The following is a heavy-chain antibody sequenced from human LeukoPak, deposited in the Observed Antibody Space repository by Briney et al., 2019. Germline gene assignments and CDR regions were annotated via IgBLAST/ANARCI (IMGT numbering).Heavy chain of an antibody. Sequence: PGGSLRLSCAASGFTVSSNYMSWVRQAPGKGLEWVSVLYSGGSTYYADSVKGRFTISRDNSKNMLYLQMNSLRAEDTAVYYCARDRVVDGDVIDYWGQGTLVTVSS. V-gene: IGHV3-53*01. CDR3: ARDRVVDGDVIDY. CDR2: LYSGGST. CDR1: GFTVSSNY. J-gene: IGHJ4*02. D-gene: IGHD3-3*01.